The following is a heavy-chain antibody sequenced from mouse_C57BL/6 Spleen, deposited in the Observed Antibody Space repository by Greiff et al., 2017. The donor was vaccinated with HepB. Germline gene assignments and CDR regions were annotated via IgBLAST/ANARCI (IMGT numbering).Heavy chain of an antibody. Sequence: VKLQESGAELVRPGTSVKVSCKASGYAFTNYLIEWVKQRPGQGLEWIGVINPGSGGTNYNEKFKGKATLTADKSSSTAYMQLSSLTSEDSAVYFCARGGYGSSGGYFDYWDQGTTLTVSS. D-gene: IGHD1-1*01. CDR3: ARGGYGSSGGYFDY. CDR2: INPGSGGT. V-gene: IGHV1-54*01. CDR1: GYAFTNYL. J-gene: IGHJ2*01.